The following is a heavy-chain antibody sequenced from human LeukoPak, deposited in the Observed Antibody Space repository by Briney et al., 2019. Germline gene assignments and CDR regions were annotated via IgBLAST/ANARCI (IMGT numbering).Heavy chain of an antibody. CDR1: GGTFNSYA. Sequence: ASVKVSCKASGGTFNSYAISWVRQAPRQGLEWMGRIIPTLGIANYAQKLQGRVTITADKSTSTAYMELSSLRSKDTAVYYCARERAGDYWGQGTLVTVSS. D-gene: IGHD6-13*01. CDR2: IIPTLGIA. J-gene: IGHJ4*02. CDR3: ARERAGDY. V-gene: IGHV1-69*04.